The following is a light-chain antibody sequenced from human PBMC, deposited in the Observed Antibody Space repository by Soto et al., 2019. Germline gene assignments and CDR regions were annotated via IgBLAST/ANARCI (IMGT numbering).Light chain of an antibody. CDR2: DNN. CDR3: GTWETTLSAVV. Sequence: QSVLTQPPSVSAAPGQEVTISCSGSTSNIGINPVSWYKQLPGTAPKLLIYDNNKRPSGIPDRFSGSKSGTSATLGITGLQTGDEADYYCGTWETTLSAVVFGGGTKVTVL. CDR1: TSNIGINP. V-gene: IGLV1-51*01. J-gene: IGLJ2*01.